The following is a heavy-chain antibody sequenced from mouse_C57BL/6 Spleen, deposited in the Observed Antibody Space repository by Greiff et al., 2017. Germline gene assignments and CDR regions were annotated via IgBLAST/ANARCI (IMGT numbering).Heavy chain of an antibody. CDR3: VRQDGYSLDY. V-gene: IGHV10-1*01. CDR2: IRSKSNNYAT. J-gene: IGHJ2*01. CDR1: GFSFNTYA. D-gene: IGHD2-3*01. Sequence: EVHLVESGGGLVQPKGSLKLSCAASGFSFNTYAMNWVRQAPGKGLEWVARIRSKSNNYATYYADSVKDRFTISRDDSESMLYLQMNNLKTEDTAMYYCVRQDGYSLDYWGQGTTLTVSS.